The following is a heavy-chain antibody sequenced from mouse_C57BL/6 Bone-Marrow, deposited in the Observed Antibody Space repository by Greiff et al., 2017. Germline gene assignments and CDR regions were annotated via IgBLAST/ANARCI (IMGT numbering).Heavy chain of an antibody. CDR1: GFTFSDYG. V-gene: IGHV5-17*01. J-gene: IGHJ1*03. Sequence: VQLKQSGGGLVKPGGSLKLSCAASGFTFSDYGMHWVRQAPEKGLEWVAYISSGSSTIYYADTVKGRFTISRDNAKNTLFLQMTSLSSDDTAMYYCARRDYGSSPHWYFDVWGTGTTVTVSS. CDR3: ARRDYGSSPHWYFDV. CDR2: ISSGSSTI. D-gene: IGHD1-1*01.